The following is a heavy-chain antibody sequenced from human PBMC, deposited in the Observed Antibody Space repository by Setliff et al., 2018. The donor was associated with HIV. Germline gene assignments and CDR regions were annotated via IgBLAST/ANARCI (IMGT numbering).Heavy chain of an antibody. CDR3: ARTRSGGSSVYYYYYMDV. CDR1: GYPISSGYY. Sequence: PSETLSLTCTVSGYPISSGYYWGWIRQPPGKGLEWIGSIYHSGTTYYNPSLKSRVTISVDTSKSQFSLKLSSATAADTAVYFCARTRSGGSSVYYYYYMDVWGQGTAVTVSS. CDR2: IYHSGTT. D-gene: IGHD2-15*01. J-gene: IGHJ6*03. V-gene: IGHV4-38-2*02.